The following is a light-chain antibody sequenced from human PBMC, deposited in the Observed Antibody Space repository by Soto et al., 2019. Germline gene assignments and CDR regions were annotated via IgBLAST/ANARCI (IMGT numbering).Light chain of an antibody. J-gene: IGLJ2*01. CDR2: DVS. CDR1: SSDIGGYNY. V-gene: IGLV2-14*03. CDR3: ASYASSNTVL. Sequence: QSALTQPASVSGSPGQSITISCTGTSSDIGGYNYVSWYQQHPGKAPKLMIYDVSDRPSGASNRFSGSKSGNTASLTISGLQAEDEADYYCASYASSNTVLFGGGTKLTVL.